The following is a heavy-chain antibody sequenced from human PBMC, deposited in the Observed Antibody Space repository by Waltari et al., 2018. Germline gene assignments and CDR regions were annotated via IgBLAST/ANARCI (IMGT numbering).Heavy chain of an antibody. CDR2: MNPNSGNT. CDR3: ARGGSGSSSRLAAFDI. Sequence: QVQLVQSGAEVKKPGASVKVYCKASGYTFTSYDINWVRQDTGQGLEWMGWMNPNSGNTGYAQKFQGRVTMTRNTSISTAYMELSSLRSEDTAVYYCARGGSGSSSRLAAFDIWGQGTMVTVSS. D-gene: IGHD3-10*01. CDR1: GYTFTSYD. V-gene: IGHV1-8*01. J-gene: IGHJ3*02.